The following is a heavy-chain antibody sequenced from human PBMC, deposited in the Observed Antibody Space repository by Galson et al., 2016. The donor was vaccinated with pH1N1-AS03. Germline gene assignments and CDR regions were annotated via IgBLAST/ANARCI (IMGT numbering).Heavy chain of an antibody. CDR3: RAGHYTNF. Sequence: SLRLSCAASSGYVMNWVRQAPGKGLEWVSGISVSGSDTYYVDSVKGRFTISRDNSKNTLFLQMDSLRAEDTALYYCRAGHYTNFWGQGTLVTVSS. J-gene: IGHJ4*01. CDR2: ISVSGSDT. CDR1: SGYV. D-gene: IGHD3-3*01. V-gene: IGHV3-23*01.